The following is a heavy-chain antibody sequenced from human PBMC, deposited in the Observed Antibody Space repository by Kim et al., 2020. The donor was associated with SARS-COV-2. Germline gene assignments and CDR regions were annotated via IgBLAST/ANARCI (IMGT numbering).Heavy chain of an antibody. V-gene: IGHV7-4-1*02. D-gene: IGHD3-3*01. CDR2: INTNTGNP. CDR3: ARDFHFFGVVIIETSNKTPRMDV. J-gene: IGHJ6*02. Sequence: ASVKVSCKASGYTFTSYAMNWVRQAPGQGLEWMGWINTNTGNPTYAQGFTGRFVFSLDTSVSTAYLQISSLKAEDTAVYYCARDFHFFGVVIIETSNKTPRMDVWGQGTTVTVSS. CDR1: GYTFTSYA.